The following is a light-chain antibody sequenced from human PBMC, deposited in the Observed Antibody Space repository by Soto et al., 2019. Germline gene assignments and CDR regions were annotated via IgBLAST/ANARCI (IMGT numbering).Light chain of an antibody. J-gene: IGKJ3*01. CDR2: AAS. CDR1: QSVGSN. Sequence: VMTQSPATLSVSPGQRATVSCRASQSVGSNLAWYQQKPGQAPRLLIYAASSRATGIPDRFSGSGSGTDFTLTISRLEPEDFAVYYCQQYGSSPLVTFGPGTKVDIK. CDR3: QQYGSSPLVT. V-gene: IGKV3-20*01.